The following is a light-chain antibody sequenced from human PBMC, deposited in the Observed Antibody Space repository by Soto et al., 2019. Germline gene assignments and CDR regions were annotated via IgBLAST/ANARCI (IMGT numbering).Light chain of an antibody. CDR2: DAS. CDR1: QSVSSY. CDR3: QQRSNWPPS. J-gene: IGKJ5*01. V-gene: IGKV3-11*01. Sequence: IVLTQSPTTLSLSPGSRPTLPCRASQSVSSYLAWYQQKPGQAPRLLIYDASNRATGIPARFSGSGYGTDFNLTISSLETEDFAVYYCQQRSNWPPSFGQGTRLEIK.